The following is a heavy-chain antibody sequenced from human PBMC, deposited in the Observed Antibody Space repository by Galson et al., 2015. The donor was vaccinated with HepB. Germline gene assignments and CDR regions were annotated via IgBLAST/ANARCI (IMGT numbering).Heavy chain of an antibody. D-gene: IGHD2-15*01. Sequence: SLRLSCAASGFSFSTYEMNWVRQAPGKGLEWVSYISSSGSVMSYADSEEGRFTISRDNPKNSLYLQMSSLRAEDTAVYYCARPDCRGGGCYLDYWGQGTLVTVSS. CDR2: ISSSGSVM. J-gene: IGHJ4*02. CDR1: GFSFSTYE. CDR3: ARPDCRGGGCYLDY. V-gene: IGHV3-48*03.